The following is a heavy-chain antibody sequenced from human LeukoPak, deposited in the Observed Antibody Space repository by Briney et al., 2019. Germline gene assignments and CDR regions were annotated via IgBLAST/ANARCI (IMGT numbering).Heavy chain of an antibody. Sequence: PSETLSLTCAVYGGSFSGYYWSWIRQPPGKGLEWIGEINHSGSTNYNPSLKSRVTISVDTSKNQFSLKLSSVTAADTAVYYCATSLIPLSSSGWYSYFDYWGRGTLVTVSS. D-gene: IGHD6-19*01. CDR1: GGSFSGYY. CDR3: ATSLIPLSSSGWYSYFDY. J-gene: IGHJ4*02. V-gene: IGHV4-34*01. CDR2: INHSGST.